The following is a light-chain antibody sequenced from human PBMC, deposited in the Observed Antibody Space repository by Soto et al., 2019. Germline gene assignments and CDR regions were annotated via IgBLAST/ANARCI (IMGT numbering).Light chain of an antibody. V-gene: IGLV2-14*03. Sequence: QSALTQPASVSGSPGQSITISCTGTSSENEGFNSVSWYQLRPGTAPKLILYDVVDRPSGVSYRFSGSKSGNTASLTISGLQAADEADYFCSSYTSTMTNVFGSGTKVTVL. CDR2: DVV. J-gene: IGLJ1*01. CDR3: SSYTSTMTNV. CDR1: SSENEGFNS.